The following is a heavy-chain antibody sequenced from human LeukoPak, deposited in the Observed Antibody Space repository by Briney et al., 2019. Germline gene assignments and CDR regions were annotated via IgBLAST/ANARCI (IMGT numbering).Heavy chain of an antibody. J-gene: IGHJ4*02. D-gene: IGHD6-19*01. V-gene: IGHV1-2*06. CDR2: INPNSGGT. Sequence: ASVKVSCKASGYTFTGYYMHWVRQAPGQGLEWMGRINPNSGGTNYAQKFQGRVTMTRDTSISTAYMELSRLRSGDTAVYYCARVLGGWNYFDYWGQGTLVTVSS. CDR1: GYTFTGYY. CDR3: ARVLGGWNYFDY.